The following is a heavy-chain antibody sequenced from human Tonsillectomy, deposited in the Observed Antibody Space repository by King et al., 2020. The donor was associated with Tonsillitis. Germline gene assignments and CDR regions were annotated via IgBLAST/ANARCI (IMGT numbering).Heavy chain of an antibody. CDR1: GFSFSTYG. CDR3: AREAQYSSGWGYDPDAFDI. CDR2: IWYDGSNK. Sequence: QLVQSGGGVVQPGRSLRLSCAASGFSFSTYGMHWVRQAPGKGLEWVAVIWYDGSNKYYADSVEGRFTISRDNSKNTLYLQMNSLRAEDTTVYYCAREAQYSSGWGYDPDAFDIWGQGTMVTVSS. J-gene: IGHJ3*02. D-gene: IGHD6-25*01. V-gene: IGHV3-33*08.